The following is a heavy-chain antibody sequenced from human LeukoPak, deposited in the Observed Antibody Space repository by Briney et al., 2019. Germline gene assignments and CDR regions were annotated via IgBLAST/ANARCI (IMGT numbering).Heavy chain of an antibody. CDR1: GLTISNNF. J-gene: IGHJ1*01. V-gene: IGHV3-66*01. D-gene: IGHD3-10*01. CDR3: ARDTDYYGSGRHGYFDH. Sequence: GGSLRLSCAASGLTISNNFMGWVRQAPGKGLEWVSLIYSGGSTYYADSVKGRFTISRDNSKGTLHLQMNSLRVEDTAVYYCARDTDYYGSGRHGYFDHWGQGTLVTVSS. CDR2: IYSGGST.